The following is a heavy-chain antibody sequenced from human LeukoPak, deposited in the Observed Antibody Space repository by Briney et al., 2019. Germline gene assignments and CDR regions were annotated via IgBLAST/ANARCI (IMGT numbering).Heavy chain of an antibody. CDR3: ARLRVSGSYLCYFDY. CDR1: NGSISSYH. Sequence: SETLSLTCTVSNGSISSYHWSWVRQPPGKGVEWIGYILTSGATNYNPSLKSRLTISVDTSKNQFTLKLSSVTAADTAVYYCARLRVSGSYLCYFDYWGQGTLVTVSS. D-gene: IGHD1-26*01. CDR2: ILTSGAT. J-gene: IGHJ4*02. V-gene: IGHV4-4*09.